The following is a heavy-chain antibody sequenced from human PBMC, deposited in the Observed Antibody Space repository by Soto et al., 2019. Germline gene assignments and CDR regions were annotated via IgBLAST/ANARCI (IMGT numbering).Heavy chain of an antibody. CDR2: INPNSGGT. CDR1: GYTFTGYY. D-gene: IGHD2-15*01. Sequence: QVQLVQSGAEVKKPGASVKVSCKASGYTFTGYYMHWVRQAPGQGLEWMGWINPNSGGTNYAQKFQGWVTMTRDTSISTAYREVSRLGSGDTAVYYGAREGSGGGYCSGGSCYLLGAYYYYGMDVWGQGTTVTVSS. CDR3: AREGSGGGYCSGGSCYLLGAYYYYGMDV. V-gene: IGHV1-2*04. J-gene: IGHJ6*02.